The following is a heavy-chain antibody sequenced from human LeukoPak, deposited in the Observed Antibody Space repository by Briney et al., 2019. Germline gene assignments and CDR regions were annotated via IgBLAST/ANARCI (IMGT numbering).Heavy chain of an antibody. CDR2: INHSGST. CDR3: ARGLSFCTNGVCYVNRFDY. CDR1: GGSISSSSYY. D-gene: IGHD2-8*01. V-gene: IGHV4-39*07. J-gene: IGHJ4*02. Sequence: SETLSLTCTVSGGSISSSSYYWGWIRQPPGKGLEWIGEINHSGSTNYNPSLKSRVTISVDTSKNQFSLKLSSVTAADTAVYYCARGLSFCTNGVCYVNRFDYWGQGTLVTVSS.